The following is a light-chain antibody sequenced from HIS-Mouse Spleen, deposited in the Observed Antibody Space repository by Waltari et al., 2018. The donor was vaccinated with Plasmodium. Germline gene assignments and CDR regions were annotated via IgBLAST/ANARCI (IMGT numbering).Light chain of an antibody. CDR2: GAS. CDR3: QQYNNWPPYT. V-gene: IGKV3-15*01. Sequence: EIVMTQSPATLSVPPGERATLSCRASQSVSSNLAWYQQKTGQAPRLLIYGASTRATGIPARFSGSGSGTEFTLTISSMQSEDFAVYYCQQYNNWPPYTFGQGTKLEIK. J-gene: IGKJ2*01. CDR1: QSVSSN.